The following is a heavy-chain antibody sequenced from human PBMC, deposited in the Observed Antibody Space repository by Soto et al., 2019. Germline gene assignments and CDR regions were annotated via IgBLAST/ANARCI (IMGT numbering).Heavy chain of an antibody. CDR3: ARGPTXCSSTRCYLYYYYGMDV. J-gene: IGHJ6*02. V-gene: IGHV4-30-4*01. CDR1: GGSISSGDYY. CDR2: IYYSGST. D-gene: IGHD2-2*01. Sequence: PSETLSLTCTVSGGSISSGDYYWSWIRQPPGKGLEWIGYIYYSGSTYYNPSLKSRVTISVDTSKNQFSLKLSSVTAADTAVYYCARGPTXCSSTRCYLYYYYGMDVWGQGTTVTVSS.